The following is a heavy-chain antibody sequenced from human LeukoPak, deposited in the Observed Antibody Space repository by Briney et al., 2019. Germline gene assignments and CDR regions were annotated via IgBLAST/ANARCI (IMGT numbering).Heavy chain of an antibody. Sequence: PWASVKVSCKASGGSFSNYTISWLRQTPGQGLEWMGGIIPIFGTANYAQNFQGRVTITADKFTSTAYMELSSLRSEDTAVYYCARDDQQLVLGGWFDPWGQGTLVTVSS. CDR1: GGSFSNYT. CDR3: ARDDQQLVLGGWFDP. J-gene: IGHJ5*02. D-gene: IGHD6-13*01. CDR2: IIPIFGTA. V-gene: IGHV1-69*06.